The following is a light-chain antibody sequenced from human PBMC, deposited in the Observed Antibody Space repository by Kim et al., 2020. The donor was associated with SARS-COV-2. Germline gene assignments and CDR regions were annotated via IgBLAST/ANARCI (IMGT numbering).Light chain of an antibody. CDR3: QKYNSAPWT. CDR1: QCISNS. CDR2: DAS. J-gene: IGKJ1*01. V-gene: IGKV1-27*01. Sequence: AAIGNRFTITCQAGQCISNSSTWYQQKPGNGPKVLIDDASTLQSGVPSRFSTSVSGTDFTLTISSLQPEDVATYYCQKYNSAPWTLGQGTKVDIK.